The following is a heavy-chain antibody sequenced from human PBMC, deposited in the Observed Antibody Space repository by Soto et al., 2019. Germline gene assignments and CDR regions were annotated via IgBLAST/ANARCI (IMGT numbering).Heavy chain of an antibody. J-gene: IGHJ4*02. D-gene: IGHD2-8*01. CDR3: ARGGYCTNGVCYTDRHFDY. Sequence: EVQLVESGGGLVQPGGSLRLSCAASGFTFSSYWMHWVRQAPGKGLVWVSRINSDGSSTSYADSVKGRFTISRDNAKNTLCLEMNSLRAEDTAVYYCARGGYCTNGVCYTDRHFDYWGQGTLVTVCS. V-gene: IGHV3-74*01. CDR2: INSDGSST. CDR1: GFTFSSYW.